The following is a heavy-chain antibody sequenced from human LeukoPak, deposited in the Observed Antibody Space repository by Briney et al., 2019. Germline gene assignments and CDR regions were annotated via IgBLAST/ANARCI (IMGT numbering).Heavy chain of an antibody. CDR2: IYRSGST. V-gene: IGHV4-38-2*01. Sequence: KPSETLSLTCAVSGYSISSGYYWGWIRQPPGRGLEWIGNIYRSGSTSYNPSLKSRVTISVDPSKNQFSLKVNSVTAADTAVYYCARRHSSGWFYYWGQGTLVTVSS. CDR1: GYSISSGYY. J-gene: IGHJ4*02. D-gene: IGHD6-19*01. CDR3: ARRHSSGWFYY.